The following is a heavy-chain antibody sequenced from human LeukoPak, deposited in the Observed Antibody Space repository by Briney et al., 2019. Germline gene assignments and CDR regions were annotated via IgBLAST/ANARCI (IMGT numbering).Heavy chain of an antibody. Sequence: SETLSLTCAVYGRSFSGYYWSWIRQPPGKGLEWIGEINHSGSTNYNPSLKSRVTISVDTSKNQFSLKLSSVTAADTAVYYCARGVGYCSSTSCSFRSYYYYYGMDVWGQGTTVTVSS. CDR2: INHSGST. V-gene: IGHV4-34*01. CDR1: GRSFSGYY. J-gene: IGHJ6*02. CDR3: ARGVGYCSSTSCSFRSYYYYYGMDV. D-gene: IGHD2-2*01.